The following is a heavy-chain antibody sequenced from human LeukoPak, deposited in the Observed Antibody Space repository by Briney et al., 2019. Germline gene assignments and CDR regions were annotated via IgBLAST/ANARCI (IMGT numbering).Heavy chain of an antibody. CDR1: GGSISSSTSC. CDR2: IYYSGST. V-gene: IGHV4-39*01. J-gene: IGHJ4*02. D-gene: IGHD3-10*01. CDR3: ARQTYGSGSYYNLDC. Sequence: PSETLSLTCAVSGGSISSSTSCWGWIRQPPGKRLEWIGTIYYSGSTYYTPSLKSRVTISVDTSKNQFSLKLGSVTAADTAVYYCARQTYGSGSYYNLDCWGQGALVTVSS.